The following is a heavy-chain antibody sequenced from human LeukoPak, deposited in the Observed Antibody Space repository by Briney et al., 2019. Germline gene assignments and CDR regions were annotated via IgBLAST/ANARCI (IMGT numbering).Heavy chain of an antibody. V-gene: IGHV1-69*04. CDR2: IIPILGIA. Sequence: SVHGSSKASRSPFSTYTISWVRPAPGQVREWMGRIIPILGIANYSQKFQGIVTITADKSTSTAYMETSSLRSEDTAVYYCAREATVPLGYWGQGTLVTVSS. J-gene: IGHJ4*02. CDR1: RSPFSTYT. D-gene: IGHD4-11*01. CDR3: AREATVPLGY.